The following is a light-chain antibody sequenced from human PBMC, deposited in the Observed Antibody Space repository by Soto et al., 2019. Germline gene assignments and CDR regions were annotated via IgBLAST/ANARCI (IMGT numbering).Light chain of an antibody. Sequence: QSALTQPASVSGSPGQSITISCTGTSSGVGGYDYVSWYQQHPGKAPKLLIYDVSNRPSGVSTRFSGSKSGNTASLTISGLQAEDEAVYHCSSYTSNTTPYVFGTGTKLTVL. CDR3: SSYTSNTTPYV. V-gene: IGLV2-14*03. CDR1: SSGVGGYDY. CDR2: DVS. J-gene: IGLJ1*01.